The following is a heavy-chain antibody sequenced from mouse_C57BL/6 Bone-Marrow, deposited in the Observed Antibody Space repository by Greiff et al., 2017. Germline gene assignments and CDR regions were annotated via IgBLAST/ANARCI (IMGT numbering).Heavy chain of an antibody. CDR3: AREGAYVYAMDY. D-gene: IGHD6-5*01. CDR2: IYPGSGST. J-gene: IGHJ4*01. V-gene: IGHV1-55*01. CDR1: GYTFTSYW. Sequence: QFQLQQPGAELVKPGASVKMSCKASGYTFTSYWITWVKQRPGQGLEWIGDIYPGSGSTNYNEQFKSKATLPVDTSSSTAYMQLSSLASEDSAVYYCAREGAYVYAMDYWGQGTSVTVSS.